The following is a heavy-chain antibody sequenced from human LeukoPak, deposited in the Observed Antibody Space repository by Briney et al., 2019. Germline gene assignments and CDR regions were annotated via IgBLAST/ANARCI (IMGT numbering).Heavy chain of an antibody. CDR3: TRVRNSNNWWGAFDI. V-gene: IGHV1-18*01. D-gene: IGHD1-1*01. J-gene: IGHJ3*02. Sequence: ASVNVSFKAFGYTFDTSSISWVRQAPGQRLDWMGWISPNNGNPHYAQGVQGRVTMTTDTSRSTACMELRSLRSDDTAVYYCTRVRNSNNWWGAFDIWGQGTMVTVSS. CDR2: ISPNNGNP. CDR1: GYTFDTSS.